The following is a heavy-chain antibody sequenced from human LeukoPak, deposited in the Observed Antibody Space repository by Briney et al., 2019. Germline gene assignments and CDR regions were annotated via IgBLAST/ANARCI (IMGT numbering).Heavy chain of an antibody. CDR1: GFTFSNFG. CDR2: IRYDGSNE. CDR3: AKRSSTSSGYFDL. D-gene: IGHD3-22*01. Sequence: PGGSLRLSCAASGFTFSNFGMHWVRQAPGKGLEWVAFIRYDGSNEYYADSVKGRFTISRDNSKNTIYLQMNSLRAEDTAVYYCAKRSSTSSGYFDLWGRGTLVTVSS. J-gene: IGHJ4*02. V-gene: IGHV3-30*02.